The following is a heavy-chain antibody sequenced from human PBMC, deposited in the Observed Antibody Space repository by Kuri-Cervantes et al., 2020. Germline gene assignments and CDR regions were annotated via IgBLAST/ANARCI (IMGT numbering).Heavy chain of an antibody. CDR1: GFTFSSYA. D-gene: IGHD6-13*01. CDR2: ISGSGGST. Sequence: GESLKISCAASGFTFSSYALSWVRQAPGKGLGWVSGISGSGGSTYYADSVKGRFTISRDNSKNTLYLQMNSLRAEDTAVYYCARGGQQLFAFDIWGQGTMVTVSS. CDR3: ARGGQQLFAFDI. V-gene: IGHV3-23*01. J-gene: IGHJ3*02.